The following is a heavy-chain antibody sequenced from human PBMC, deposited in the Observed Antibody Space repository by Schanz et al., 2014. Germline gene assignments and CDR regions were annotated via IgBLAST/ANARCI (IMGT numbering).Heavy chain of an antibody. CDR1: GFAFSSYS. CDR3: ASPSGYSDYGTYFDF. V-gene: IGHV3-48*04. Sequence: EVQLLESGGGLVQPGGSLRLSCTASGFAFSSYSMNWVRQAPGKGLEWVSDISSGSSYANYADSVKGRFTISRDNAKNSLYLQMNSLRTEDTAVYYCASPSGYSDYGTYFDFWGQGTLVTVSS. J-gene: IGHJ4*02. CDR2: ISSGSSYA. D-gene: IGHD5-12*01.